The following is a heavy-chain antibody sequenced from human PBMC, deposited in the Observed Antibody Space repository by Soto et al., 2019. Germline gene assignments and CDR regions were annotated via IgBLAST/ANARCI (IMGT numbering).Heavy chain of an antibody. V-gene: IGHV2-70*11. CDR3: ARFLALEYSSSSWDYYYGMDV. Sequence: SGPTLVNPTQTLTLTCTFSGFSLSTSGMCVSWIRQPPGKALEWLARIDWDDDKYYSTSLKTRLTISKDTSKNQVVLTMTNMDPVDTATYYCARFLALEYSSSSWDYYYGMDVWGQGTTVTVSS. J-gene: IGHJ6*02. D-gene: IGHD6-13*01. CDR1: GFSLSTSGMC. CDR2: IDWDDDK.